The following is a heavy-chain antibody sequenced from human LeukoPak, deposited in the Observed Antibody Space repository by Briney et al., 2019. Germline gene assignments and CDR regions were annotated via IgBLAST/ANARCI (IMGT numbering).Heavy chain of an antibody. CDR2: IKSKSDGGTI. CDR1: GFTFSDAW. V-gene: IGHV3-15*01. Sequence: GGSLRLSCVGSGFTFSDAWMSWVRQAPGKGLEWVGRIKSKSDGGTIDYAAPVKGRFTISRDDSRNTLYMQMNSLKTEDTAVYYCTTRRQDGWWGQGTLVTVS. J-gene: IGHJ4*02. D-gene: IGHD2-15*01. CDR3: TTRRQDGW.